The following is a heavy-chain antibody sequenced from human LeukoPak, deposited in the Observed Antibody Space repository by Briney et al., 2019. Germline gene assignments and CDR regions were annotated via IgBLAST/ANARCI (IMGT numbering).Heavy chain of an antibody. CDR2: INHSGST. V-gene: IGHV4-34*01. CDR3: ARVVGGIAAGEIDY. Sequence: NPSETLSLTCAVYGGSFSGYYWSWIRQPPGKGLEWIGEINHSGSTNYNPSLKSRVTISVDTSKNQFSLKLSSVTAADTAVYYCARVVGGIAAGEIDYWAREPWSPSPQ. CDR1: GGSFSGYY. D-gene: IGHD6-13*01. J-gene: IGHJ4*02.